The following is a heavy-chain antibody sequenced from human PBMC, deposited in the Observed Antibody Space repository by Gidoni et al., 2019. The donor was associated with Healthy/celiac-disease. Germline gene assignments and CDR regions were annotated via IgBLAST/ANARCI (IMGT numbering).Heavy chain of an antibody. Sequence: EVQLLESGGGLVQPGGSLRLSCAASGFTFSSYAMSWVRQAPGKGLGWVSAISGSGGSTYYADSVKGRFTISRDNSKNTLYLQMNSLRAEDTAVYYCAKDLVGSSWWEGAFDIWGQGTMVTVSS. J-gene: IGHJ3*02. CDR2: ISGSGGST. CDR3: AKDLVGSSWWEGAFDI. CDR1: GFTFSSYA. D-gene: IGHD6-13*01. V-gene: IGHV3-23*01.